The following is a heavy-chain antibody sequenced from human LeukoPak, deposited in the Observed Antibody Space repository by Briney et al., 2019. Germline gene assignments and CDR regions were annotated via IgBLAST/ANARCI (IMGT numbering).Heavy chain of an antibody. J-gene: IGHJ4*02. V-gene: IGHV3-23*01. Sequence: GGSLRLSCAAPGFTFSTYAITWVRQAPGKGLECVSGITSSGGSTYYADSVKGRFTISRDNSKNTLYLQMSSLRAEDTAIYYCARPRERHYFDFWGQGTLVTVSS. CDR1: GFTFSTYA. CDR3: ARPRERHYFDF. D-gene: IGHD1-1*01. CDR2: ITSSGGST.